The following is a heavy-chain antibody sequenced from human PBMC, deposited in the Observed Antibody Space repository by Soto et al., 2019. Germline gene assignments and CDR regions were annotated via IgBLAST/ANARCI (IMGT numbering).Heavy chain of an antibody. CDR2: INGRRNYI. V-gene: IGHV3-21*01. Sequence: EVLLVESGGGLVKPGGSLRLSCAASGFTFSTYNMNWVLQAPGKGLEWVSSINGRRNYIYYTDAVKGRFTISRDNAKTSLYLQMNSLRAEDTAVYYCAREDGIVGATSAFDYWGQGTLVTVSS. J-gene: IGHJ4*02. D-gene: IGHD1-26*01. CDR1: GFTFSTYN. CDR3: AREDGIVGATSAFDY.